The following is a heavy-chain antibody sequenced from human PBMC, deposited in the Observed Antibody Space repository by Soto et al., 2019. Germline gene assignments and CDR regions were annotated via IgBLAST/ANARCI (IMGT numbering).Heavy chain of an antibody. CDR3: AGRSGSPDWFDP. CDR1: GFSFSSYT. J-gene: IGHJ5*02. V-gene: IGHV3-21*02. Sequence: EVQLVESGGGLVKPGESLRLSCAASGFSFSSYTMNWVRQAPGKGLEWVSSITSSSSHIYYGDSVKGRFTISRDNAKHSLSLQMNSLRADDTAVYYCAGRSGSPDWFDPWGQGTLVTVSS. CDR2: ITSSSSHI.